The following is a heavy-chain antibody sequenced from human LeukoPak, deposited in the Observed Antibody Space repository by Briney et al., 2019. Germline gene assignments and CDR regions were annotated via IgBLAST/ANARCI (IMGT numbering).Heavy chain of an antibody. J-gene: IGHJ4*02. CDR3: ARALDDSSGYYPFDY. D-gene: IGHD3-22*01. CDR1: GFTVSSNY. Sequence: GGSLRLSCAASGFTVSSNYMTWVRQAPGKGLVWVSRINSDGSSTSYADSVKGRFTISRDNAKNTLYLQMNSLRAEDTAVYYCARALDDSSGYYPFDYWGQGTLVTVSS. V-gene: IGHV3-74*01. CDR2: INSDGSST.